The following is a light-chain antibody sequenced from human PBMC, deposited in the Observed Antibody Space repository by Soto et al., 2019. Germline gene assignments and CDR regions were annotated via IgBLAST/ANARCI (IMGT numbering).Light chain of an antibody. CDR1: SSNIGAAYD. CDR2: GNN. Sequence: QSVLTQPPSVSGAPGQKVTISCTRSSSNIGAAYDVHWYQHLPATAPKLLIYGNNNRPSGVPDRFSGSKSGTSASLAITGLQAEDEAYYYCQSYVSRLSGWVCGGGTNLTVL. CDR3: QSYVSRLSGWV. J-gene: IGLJ3*02. V-gene: IGLV1-40*01.